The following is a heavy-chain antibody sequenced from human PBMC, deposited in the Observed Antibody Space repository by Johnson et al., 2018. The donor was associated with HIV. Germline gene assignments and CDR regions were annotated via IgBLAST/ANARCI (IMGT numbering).Heavy chain of an antibody. CDR2: ISGSGGST. J-gene: IGHJ3*02. D-gene: IGHD6-19*01. CDR1: GFTFHDYA. Sequence: VQLVESGGGVVRPGGSLRLSCAASGFTFHDYAMSWVRQAPGKGLEWVSAISGSGGSTYYADSVKGRFTISRDNSKNTPYLQMNSLRAEDTVVYYCAKDGMVAGSGGADAFDIWGQGTMVTVSS. V-gene: IGHV3-23*04. CDR3: AKDGMVAGSGGADAFDI.